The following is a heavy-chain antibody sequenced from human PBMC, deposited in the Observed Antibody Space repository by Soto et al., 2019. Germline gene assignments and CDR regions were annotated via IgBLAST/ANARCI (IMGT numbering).Heavy chain of an antibody. J-gene: IGHJ1*01. CDR2: IIPHLDNT. D-gene: IGHD2-2*03. CDR3: VRAVSGKGYSSGYFEYFQH. Sequence: SVKVSCKTSGGTFSNDIITWVRQAPGQGLEWMGRIIPHLDNTNYAQKLQGRVTITTDKSTNTAYMELRSLTSDDTAVYYCVRAVSGKGYSSGYFEYFQHWGQGTLVTVS. CDR1: GGTFSNDI. V-gene: IGHV1-69*08.